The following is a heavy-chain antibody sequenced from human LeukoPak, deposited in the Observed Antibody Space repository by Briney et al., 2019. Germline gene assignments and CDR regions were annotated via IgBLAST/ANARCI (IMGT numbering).Heavy chain of an antibody. CDR1: GYTLTELS. CDR3: ATDGSDCSGGSCYSYGMDV. Sequence: GASVKVSCKVSGYTLTELSMHWVRQAPGKGLEWMGGFDPEDGETIYAQKFQGRVAMTEDTSTDTAYMELSSLRSEDTAVYYCATDGSDCSGGSCYSYGMDVWGKRTTVTVSS. CDR2: FDPEDGET. D-gene: IGHD2-15*01. J-gene: IGHJ6*04. V-gene: IGHV1-24*01.